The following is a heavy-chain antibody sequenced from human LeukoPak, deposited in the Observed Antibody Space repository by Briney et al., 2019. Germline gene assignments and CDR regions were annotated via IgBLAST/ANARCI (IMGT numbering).Heavy chain of an antibody. CDR1: GGSISSYY. CDR2: IYYSGST. V-gene: IGHV4-59*01. CDR3: ARDRISADTYYAFWSGYYTRWYFDL. Sequence: SETLSLTCTVFGGSISSYYWSWIRQPPGKGLEWIGYIYYSGSTNYNPSLKSRVTISVDTSKNQFSLKLSSVTAADTAVYYCARDRISADTYYAFWSGYYTRWYFDLWGRGTLVTVSS. J-gene: IGHJ2*01. D-gene: IGHD3-3*01.